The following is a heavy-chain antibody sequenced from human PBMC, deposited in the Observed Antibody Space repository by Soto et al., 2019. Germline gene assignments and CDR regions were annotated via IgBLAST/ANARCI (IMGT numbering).Heavy chain of an antibody. CDR2: IWYGGSNK. J-gene: IGHJ4*02. CDR1: GFTFSSYG. Sequence: QVQLVESGGGVVQPGRSLRLSCAASGFTFSSYGMHWVRQAPGKGLEWVAVIWYGGSNKYYADSVKGRFTISRDNSKNTLYLQMNSLRAEETAVYYCARDVPQGFLEWKYPFDYWGQGTLVTVSS. D-gene: IGHD3-3*01. CDR3: ARDVPQGFLEWKYPFDY. V-gene: IGHV3-33*01.